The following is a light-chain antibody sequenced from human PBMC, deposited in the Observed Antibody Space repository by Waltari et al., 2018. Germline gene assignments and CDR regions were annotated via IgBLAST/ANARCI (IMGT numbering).Light chain of an antibody. J-gene: IGLJ2*01. CDR2: EDN. Sequence: SYELTQPPSVSVSPGQTARITCSGDALPKKYAYWYQQKSGQAPVLVIYEDNRRPSGIPESFSGSTAGTMATLTISGAQVEDEADYFCYSTDTSANHVFGGGTKLTVL. V-gene: IGLV3-10*01. CDR3: YSTDTSANHV. CDR1: ALPKKY.